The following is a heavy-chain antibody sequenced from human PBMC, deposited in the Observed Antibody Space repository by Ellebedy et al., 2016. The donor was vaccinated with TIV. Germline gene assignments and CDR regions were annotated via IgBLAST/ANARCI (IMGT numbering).Heavy chain of an antibody. CDR1: GFTVSSNY. V-gene: IGHV3-66*01. D-gene: IGHD3-16*01. CDR2: IYSGGIT. CDR3: ARDGLIHGFDY. Sequence: GESLKISCAASGFTVSSNYMSWVRQAPGKGLEWVSVIYSGGITYYADSVKGRFTISRDNSKNTLYLQMNSLRAEDTAVYYCARDGLIHGFDYWGQGTLVTVSS. J-gene: IGHJ4*02.